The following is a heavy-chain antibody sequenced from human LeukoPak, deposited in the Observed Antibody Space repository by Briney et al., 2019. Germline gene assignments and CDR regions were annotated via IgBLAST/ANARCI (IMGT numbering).Heavy chain of an antibody. CDR3: ARGAGLLWLGESQYYFDY. D-gene: IGHD3-10*01. Sequence: ASVKVSCKVSGYTLTELSMHWVRQAPGKGLEWMGGFDPEDGETIYAQKFQGRVTMTRNTSISKAYMELSSLRSEDTAVYYCARGAGLLWLGESQYYFDYWGQGTLVAVSS. CDR1: GYTLTELS. CDR2: FDPEDGET. V-gene: IGHV1-24*01. J-gene: IGHJ4*02.